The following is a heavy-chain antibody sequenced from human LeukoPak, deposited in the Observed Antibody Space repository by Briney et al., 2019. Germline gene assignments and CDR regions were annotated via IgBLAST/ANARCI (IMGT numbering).Heavy chain of an antibody. V-gene: IGHV3-64D*09. J-gene: IGHJ4*02. Sequence: PGGSLRLSCSVFGFTLSSFAMHWVRQAPGKGLEYVSSISSNGVKTYYADSVKGRFTISRDNSKNTLYLQMSSLRAEDTGVYYCARAPYTTGRSFYFDSWGQGTLVTVSS. CDR2: ISSNGVKT. CDR1: GFTLSSFA. CDR3: ARAPYTTGRSFYFDS. D-gene: IGHD2-2*02.